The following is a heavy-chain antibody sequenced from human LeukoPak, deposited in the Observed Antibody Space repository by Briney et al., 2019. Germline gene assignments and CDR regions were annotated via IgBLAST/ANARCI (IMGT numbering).Heavy chain of an antibody. CDR1: GGSVSSGSYY. Sequence: SETLSLTCTVSGGSVSSGSYYWSWNRQPPGKGLEWIGYIYYSGSTNYNPSLKSRVTISVDTSKNQFSLKLSSVTAADTAVYYCASNRAVYGSGSYYPIKYGMDVWGKGTTVTVSS. CDR2: IYYSGST. D-gene: IGHD3-10*01. J-gene: IGHJ6*04. CDR3: ASNRAVYGSGSYYPIKYGMDV. V-gene: IGHV4-61*01.